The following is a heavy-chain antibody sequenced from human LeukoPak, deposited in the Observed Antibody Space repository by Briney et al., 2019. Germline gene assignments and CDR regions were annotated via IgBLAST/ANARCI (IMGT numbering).Heavy chain of an antibody. CDR1: GGSISSGDYY. CDR3: ARVMATFYYYYMDV. V-gene: IGHV4-30-4*08. Sequence: SETLSLTCTVSGGSISSGDYYWSWIRRPPGKELEWIGYIYYSGSTYYNPSLNSRVTISVDTSKNQCSLKLSSVTAADTAVDYCARVMATFYYYYMDVWGKGTTVTVSS. CDR2: IYYSGST. D-gene: IGHD5-12*01. J-gene: IGHJ6*03.